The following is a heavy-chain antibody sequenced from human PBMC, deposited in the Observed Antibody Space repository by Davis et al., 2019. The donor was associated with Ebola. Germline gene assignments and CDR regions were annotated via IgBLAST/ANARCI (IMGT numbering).Heavy chain of an antibody. CDR1: GGSISSSSYY. Sequence: MPSETLSLTCTVSGGSISSSSYYWGWIRQPPGKGLEWIGSIYYSGSTYYNPSLKSRVTISVDTSKNQFSLKLSSVTAADTAVYYCARVKWLRTIDYWGQGTLVTVSS. CDR3: ARVKWLRTIDY. CDR2: IYYSGST. D-gene: IGHD5-12*01. V-gene: IGHV4-39*01. J-gene: IGHJ4*02.